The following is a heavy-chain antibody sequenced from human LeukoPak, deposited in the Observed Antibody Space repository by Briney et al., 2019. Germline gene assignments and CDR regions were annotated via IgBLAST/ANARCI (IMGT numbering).Heavy chain of an antibody. J-gene: IGHJ4*02. D-gene: IGHD3-22*01. V-gene: IGHV4-39*07. CDR3: ARESRYYDSSGYSDFDY. CDR1: GGSISSSSYY. Sequence: SETLSLTCTVSGGSISSSSYYWGWIRQPPGKGLEWIGSIYYSGSTYYNPSLKSRVTISVDTSKNQFSLKLSSVTAADTAVYYCARESRYYDSSGYSDFDYWGRGTLVTVSS. CDR2: IYYSGST.